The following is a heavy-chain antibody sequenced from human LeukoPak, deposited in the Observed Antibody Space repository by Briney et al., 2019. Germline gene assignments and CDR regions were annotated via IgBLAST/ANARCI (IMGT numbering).Heavy chain of an antibody. CDR3: ARPSHITTPDY. D-gene: IGHD2-21*01. CDR2: IYYSGNT. Sequence: SETLSLTCTVSGGSITNYYWGWIRQPPGKGLEWMGYIYYSGNTKYNPSLKSRVTISADTSKNLFSLKLSSVTAADTAVYYCARPSHITTPDYWGQGTLVTVSS. J-gene: IGHJ4*02. V-gene: IGHV4-59*01. CDR1: GGSITNYY.